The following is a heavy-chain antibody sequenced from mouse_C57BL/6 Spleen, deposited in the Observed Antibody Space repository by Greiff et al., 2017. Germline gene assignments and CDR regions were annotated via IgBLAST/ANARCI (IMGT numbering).Heavy chain of an antibody. Sequence: QVQLQQPGAELVMPGASVKLSCKASGYTFTSYWMHWVKQRPGQGLEWIGEIDPSDSYTTYNQKFKGKSTLTVDKSSSTAYLQLSSLTSEDSAVYYCARPSYYGSSYGYCDGWGTGTTVTVSS. CDR1: GYTFTSYW. J-gene: IGHJ1*03. V-gene: IGHV1-69*01. D-gene: IGHD1-1*01. CDR2: IDPSDSYT. CDR3: ARPSYYGSSYGYCDG.